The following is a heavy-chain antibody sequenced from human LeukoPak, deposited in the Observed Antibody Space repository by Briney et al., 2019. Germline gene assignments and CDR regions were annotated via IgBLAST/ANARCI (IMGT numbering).Heavy chain of an antibody. V-gene: IGHV3-23*01. CDR2: ITDSGGRT. CDR3: AKDQAQCTLQSLFDY. CDR1: GFTFSSYA. Sequence: GGSLRLSCAASGFTFSSYAMSWVRQAPGMGLEWVSVITDSGGRTYYADSVKGRFTISRDNSKNTLYLQMKSLRAEDTAVYYCAKDQAQCTLQSLFDYRGEGTQVTVSS. J-gene: IGHJ4*02. D-gene: IGHD5-24*01.